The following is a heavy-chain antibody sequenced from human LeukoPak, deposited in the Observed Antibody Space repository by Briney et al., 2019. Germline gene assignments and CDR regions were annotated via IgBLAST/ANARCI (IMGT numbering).Heavy chain of an antibody. Sequence: SETLSLTCTVSGGSISSSSYYWGWIRRPPGKGLEWIGSIYYSGSTYYSPSLKSRVTISVDTSKNQFSLKLSSVTAADTAVYYCARRGYYYDSSGYRYWGQGTLVTVSS. J-gene: IGHJ4*02. D-gene: IGHD3-22*01. CDR3: ARRGYYYDSSGYRY. CDR1: GGSISSSSYY. CDR2: IYYSGST. V-gene: IGHV4-39*01.